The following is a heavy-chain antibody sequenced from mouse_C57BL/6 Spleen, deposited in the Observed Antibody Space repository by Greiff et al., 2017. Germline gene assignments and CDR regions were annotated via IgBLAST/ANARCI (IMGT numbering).Heavy chain of an antibody. CDR3: ARDTRDWYFDV. CDR2: ISDGGSYT. D-gene: IGHD2-12*01. J-gene: IGHJ1*03. V-gene: IGHV5-4*01. Sequence: EVQLVESGGGLVKPGGSLKLSCAASGFTFSSYAMSWVRQTPEKRLEWVATISDGGSYTYYPDNVKGRFTISRDNAKNNLYLQMSHLKSEDTAMYYCARDTRDWYFDVWGTGTTVTVSS. CDR1: GFTFSSYA.